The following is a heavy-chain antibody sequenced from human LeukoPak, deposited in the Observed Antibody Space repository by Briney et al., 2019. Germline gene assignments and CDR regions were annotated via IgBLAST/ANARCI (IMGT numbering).Heavy chain of an antibody. Sequence: ASVKVSCKASGYTFSGTGWYLYWLRKAPGQGLECMGWIYPNNGATAYAQKFQGRVAMTRDTSITTAYMELSRLRPDDTAVYYCARDGPAQMVDFDYWGQGTLVTVSS. CDR2: IYPNNGAT. CDR1: GYTFSGTGWY. J-gene: IGHJ4*02. D-gene: IGHD3-10*01. V-gene: IGHV1-2*02. CDR3: ARDGPAQMVDFDY.